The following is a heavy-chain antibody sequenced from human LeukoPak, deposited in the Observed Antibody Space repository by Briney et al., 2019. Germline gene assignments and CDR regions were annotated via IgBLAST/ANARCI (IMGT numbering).Heavy chain of an antibody. Sequence: GASVKVSCKASGYTFTSYYIHWVRQAPGQGLEWMGLINPDGGSTTYAQKFQGRVTMTTDTSTSTVEMELRSLRSDDTAVYYCARDWEEDSGYDCFDNWGQGTLVTVSS. CDR1: GYTFTSYY. V-gene: IGHV1-46*01. D-gene: IGHD5-12*01. CDR2: INPDGGST. J-gene: IGHJ4*02. CDR3: ARDWEEDSGYDCFDN.